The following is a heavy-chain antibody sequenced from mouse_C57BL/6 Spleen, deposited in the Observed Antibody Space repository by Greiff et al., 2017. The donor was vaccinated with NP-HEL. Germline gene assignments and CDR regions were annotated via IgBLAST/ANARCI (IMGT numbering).Heavy chain of an antibody. Sequence: QVQLQQSGAELVRPGASVTLSCKASGYTFTDYEMHWVKQTPVHGLEWIGAIDPETGGTAYNQKFKGKAILTADKSSSTAYMELHSLTSEDSAVYYCTRYYGSSYWYFDVWGTGTTVTVSS. CDR1: GYTFTDYE. D-gene: IGHD1-1*01. CDR2: IDPETGGT. J-gene: IGHJ1*03. CDR3: TRYYGSSYWYFDV. V-gene: IGHV1-15*01.